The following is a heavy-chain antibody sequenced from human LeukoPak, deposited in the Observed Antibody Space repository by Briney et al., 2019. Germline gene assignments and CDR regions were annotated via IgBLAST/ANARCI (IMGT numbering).Heavy chain of an antibody. J-gene: IGHJ4*02. CDR2: ISAHNGNT. Sequence: ASVKVSCKASGYTFTSYGISWVRQAPGQGLEWMGWISAHNGNTNYAQKLQGRVTMTTDTSTSTAYMELRSLRSDDTAVYYCARDCSSTSCNDYWGQGTLVTVSS. V-gene: IGHV1-18*01. CDR3: ARDCSSTSCNDY. D-gene: IGHD2-2*01. CDR1: GYTFTSYG.